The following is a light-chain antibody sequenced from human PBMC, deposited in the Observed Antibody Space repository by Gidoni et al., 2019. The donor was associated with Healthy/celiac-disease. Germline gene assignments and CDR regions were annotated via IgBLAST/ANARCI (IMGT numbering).Light chain of an antibody. CDR2: AAS. V-gene: IGKV1-9*01. CDR3: QQLNSYPF. J-gene: IGKJ4*01. Sequence: DIQLTQSPSFLSASVGDRVTITCRASQGISSYLAWYQQKPGKAPKLLIYAASTLQSGVPSRFSGSGSGTEFTPTISSLQPEDFATYYCQQLNSYPFFGGGTKVEIK. CDR1: QGISSY.